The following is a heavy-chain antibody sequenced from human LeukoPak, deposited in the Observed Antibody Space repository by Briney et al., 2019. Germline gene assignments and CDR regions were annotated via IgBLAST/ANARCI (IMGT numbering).Heavy chain of an antibody. CDR2: IYILGTT. J-gene: IGHJ4*02. Sequence: VIYILGTTYYPYSVKGRFTISIDNSKNTLYLQMNSLRAEDTAVYYCARVVRQWAYYFDYWGQGTLVTVSS. V-gene: IGHV3-53*01. D-gene: IGHD6-19*01. CDR3: ARVVRQWAYYFDY.